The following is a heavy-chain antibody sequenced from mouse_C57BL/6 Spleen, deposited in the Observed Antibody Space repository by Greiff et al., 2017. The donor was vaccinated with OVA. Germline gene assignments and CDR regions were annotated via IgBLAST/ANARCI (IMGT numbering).Heavy chain of an antibody. Sequence: EVKVVESGGGLVKPGGSLKLSCAASGFTFSDYGMHWVRQAPEKGLEWVAYISSGSSTIYYADTVKGRFTISRDNAKNTLFLQMTSLRSEDTAMYYCASTTVVAKGSYAMDYWGQGTSVTVSS. CDR3: ASTTVVAKGSYAMDY. CDR2: ISSGSSTI. CDR1: GFTFSDYG. V-gene: IGHV5-17*01. D-gene: IGHD1-1*01. J-gene: IGHJ4*01.